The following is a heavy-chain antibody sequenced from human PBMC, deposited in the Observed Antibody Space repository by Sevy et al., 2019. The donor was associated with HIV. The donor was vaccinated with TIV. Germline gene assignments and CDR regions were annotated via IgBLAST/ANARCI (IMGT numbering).Heavy chain of an antibody. CDR1: GFNFSDYY. V-gene: IGHV3-11*01. CDR3: ARDARIAAAKNWFDP. Sequence: GGSLRLSCAASGFNFSDYYMSWIRQAPGKGLEWVSYISSSGSTIYYADSVKGRFTIFRDNAKNSLYLQMNSLRAEDTAVYYCARDARIAAAKNWFDPWGQGTLVTVSS. J-gene: IGHJ5*02. D-gene: IGHD6-13*01. CDR2: ISSSGSTI.